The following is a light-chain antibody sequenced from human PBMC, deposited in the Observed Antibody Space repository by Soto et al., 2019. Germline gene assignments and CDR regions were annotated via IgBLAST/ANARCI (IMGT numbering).Light chain of an antibody. V-gene: IGKV3-20*01. CDR3: PLHGSSDTCP. CDR2: GAS. Sequence: EIVLTQSPGSLSLSPRERATLSCRASQSISSSYLAWYQQKPGQAPRLLIYGASSRATGIPDRFSGSGSGTDLTLAVGRLGDEDFAVHCWPLHGSSDTCPVGP. J-gene: IGKJ3*01. CDR1: QSISSSY.